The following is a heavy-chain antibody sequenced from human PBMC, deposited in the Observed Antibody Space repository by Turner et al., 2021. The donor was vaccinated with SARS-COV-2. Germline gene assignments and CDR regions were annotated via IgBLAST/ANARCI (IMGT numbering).Heavy chain of an antibody. Sequence: EVQLVESGGGLVKPGGSLRLSCAASAFTFSDAYMRWVRQAPGKGLEWVGRIKSKTDGGTTDYAAPVKGRFTTSRDDSENTLYLQMNSLKTEDTAVYYCTGRGKVSYTWFDPWGQGTLVTVSS. CDR3: TGRGKVSYTWFDP. CDR1: AFTFSDAY. CDR2: IKSKTDGGTT. D-gene: IGHD2-8*01. J-gene: IGHJ5*02. V-gene: IGHV3-15*01.